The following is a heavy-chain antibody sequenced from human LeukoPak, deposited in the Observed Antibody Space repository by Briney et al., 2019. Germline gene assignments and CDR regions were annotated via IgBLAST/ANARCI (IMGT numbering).Heavy chain of an antibody. CDR3: ARDPVSYCGGDCYSYYFDY. CDR2: IYYSGST. V-gene: IGHV4-39*07. Sequence: SETLSLTCTVSGGSTSSSSYYWGWIRQPPGKGLEWIGSIYYSGSTYYNPSLKSRVTISVDTSKNQFSLKLSSVTAADTAVYYCARDPVSYCGGDCYSYYFDYWGQGTLVTVSS. J-gene: IGHJ4*02. D-gene: IGHD2-21*02. CDR1: GGSTSSSSYY.